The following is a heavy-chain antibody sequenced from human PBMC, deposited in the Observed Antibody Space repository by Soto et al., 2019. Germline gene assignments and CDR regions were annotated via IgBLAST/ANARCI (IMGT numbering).Heavy chain of an antibody. CDR2: ISAYNGNT. CDR1: GYTFTSYG. Sequence: ASVKVSCKASGYTFTSYGISWVRQAPGQVLEWMGWISAYNGNTNYAQKLQGRVTMTTDTSTSTAYMELRSLRSDDTAVYYCARGIPSLRFLEWLLFDYWGQGTLVTVSS. D-gene: IGHD3-3*01. CDR3: ARGIPSLRFLEWLLFDY. V-gene: IGHV1-18*04. J-gene: IGHJ4*02.